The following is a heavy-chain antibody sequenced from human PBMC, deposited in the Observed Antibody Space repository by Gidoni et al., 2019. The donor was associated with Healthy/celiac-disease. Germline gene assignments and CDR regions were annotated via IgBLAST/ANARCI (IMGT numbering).Heavy chain of an antibody. V-gene: IGHV1-69*01. D-gene: IGHD1-26*01. J-gene: IGHJ6*02. Sequence: QVQLVQPGAEVKKPWSSVKVSCKASGVPFSSYAISWVRQAPGQGLEWMGGIIPTFGTANYAQKFQGRVTITADESTSTAYMELSSLRSECTAVYYCAWRARSDYYYGMDVWGQGTTVTVSS. CDR1: GVPFSSYA. CDR2: IIPTFGTA. CDR3: AWRARSDYYYGMDV.